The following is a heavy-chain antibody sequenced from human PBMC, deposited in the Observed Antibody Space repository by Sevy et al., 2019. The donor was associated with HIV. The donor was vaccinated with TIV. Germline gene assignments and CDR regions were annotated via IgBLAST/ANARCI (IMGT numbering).Heavy chain of an antibody. CDR3: VRGGPANEDGDFFYGSGSYLDY. Sequence: GGSLRLSCATSGFTFKRYAMSWVRQAPGKGLEWVSAISGSGGSTYYADSVKGRFTISRDNSKNTLYLQMNSLRAEDTAVYHCVRGGPANEDGDFFYGSGSYLDYWGQGALVTVSS. CDR1: GFTFKRYA. D-gene: IGHD3-10*01. V-gene: IGHV3-23*01. J-gene: IGHJ4*02. CDR2: ISGSGGST.